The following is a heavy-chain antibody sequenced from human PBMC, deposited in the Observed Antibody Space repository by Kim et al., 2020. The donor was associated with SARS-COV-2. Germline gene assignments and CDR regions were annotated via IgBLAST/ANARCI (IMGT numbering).Heavy chain of an antibody. Sequence: SETLSLTCTVSGGSISSYYWSWIRQPPGKGLEWIGYIYYSGSTNYNPSLKSRVTISVDTSKNQFSLKLSSVTAADTAVYYCARAPGGDYGGPYFDYWGQGTLVTVSS. V-gene: IGHV4-59*01. D-gene: IGHD4-17*01. CDR2: IYYSGST. CDR3: ARAPGGDYGGPYFDY. CDR1: GGSISSYY. J-gene: IGHJ4*02.